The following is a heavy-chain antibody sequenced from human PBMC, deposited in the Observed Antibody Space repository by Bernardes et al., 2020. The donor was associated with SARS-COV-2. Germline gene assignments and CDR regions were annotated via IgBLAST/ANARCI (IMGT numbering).Heavy chain of an antibody. CDR2: INPNSGGT. CDR3: AIPPTNYDRYAMDV. V-gene: IGHV1-2*02. J-gene: IGHJ6*02. D-gene: IGHD3-22*01. CDR1: GYTFTGCY. Sequence: ASVKVSCKASGYTFTGCYMHWVRQAPGQGLEWMGWINPNSGGTNYAQKFQGRVTMTRDTSISTAYMELSRLRSDDTAVYYCAIPPTNYDRYAMDVWGQGTTVTVSS.